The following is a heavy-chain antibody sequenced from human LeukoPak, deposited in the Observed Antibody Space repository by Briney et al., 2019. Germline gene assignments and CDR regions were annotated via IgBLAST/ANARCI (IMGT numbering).Heavy chain of an antibody. V-gene: IGHV1-46*01. J-gene: IGHJ5*02. CDR3: ARGPVYDSSGYYYDSWFDP. Sequence: ASVKVSCKASGYTFTSYYMHWVRQAPGQGLEWMGIINPSGGSTSYAQKFQGRVTMTRDTSTSTVYMELGSLRSEDTAVYYCARGPVYDSSGYYYDSWFDPWGQGTLVTVSS. D-gene: IGHD3-22*01. CDR1: GYTFTSYY. CDR2: INPSGGST.